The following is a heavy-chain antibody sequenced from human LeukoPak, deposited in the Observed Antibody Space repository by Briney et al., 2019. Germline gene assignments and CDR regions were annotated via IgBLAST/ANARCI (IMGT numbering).Heavy chain of an antibody. Sequence: KSSETLSLTCTVSGVSISSYYLSWLRQPAGKGLEWLGRIYTSGSTNYNPSLKSRVTMSVDTSKNQFSLKLSSVTAADTAVYYCARARYDILTGLEPWGQGTLVTVSS. CDR3: ARARYDILTGLEP. D-gene: IGHD3-9*01. J-gene: IGHJ4*02. V-gene: IGHV4-4*07. CDR1: GVSISSYY. CDR2: IYTSGST.